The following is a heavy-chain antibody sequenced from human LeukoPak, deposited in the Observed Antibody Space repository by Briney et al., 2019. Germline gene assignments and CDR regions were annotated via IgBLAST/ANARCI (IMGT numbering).Heavy chain of an antibody. J-gene: IGHJ4*02. V-gene: IGHV4-34*01. Sequence: SETLSLTCTVSGGSISSYYWSWIRQPPGKGLEWIGEINHSGSTNYNPSLKSRVTISVDTSKNQFSLKLSSVTAADTAVYYCASFAFDSSGYYVDYWGQGTLVTVSS. CDR1: GGSISSYY. CDR3: ASFAFDSSGYYVDY. CDR2: INHSGST. D-gene: IGHD3-22*01.